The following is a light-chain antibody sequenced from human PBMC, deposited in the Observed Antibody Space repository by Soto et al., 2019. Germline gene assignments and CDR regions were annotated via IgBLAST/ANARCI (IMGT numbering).Light chain of an antibody. CDR1: SSDVGVYNY. Sequence: QSALTQPASVSGSPGQSITISCTGTSSDVGVYNYVSWYQQHPGKAPKLMIYEVSNRPSGVSNRLSGSKSGNTASLTISGLQAEDEADYYCSSYTSSSTYVFGTGTKLTVL. V-gene: IGLV2-14*01. CDR2: EVS. J-gene: IGLJ1*01. CDR3: SSYTSSSTYV.